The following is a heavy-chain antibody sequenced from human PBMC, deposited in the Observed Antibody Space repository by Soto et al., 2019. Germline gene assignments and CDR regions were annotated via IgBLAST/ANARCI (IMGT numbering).Heavy chain of an antibody. J-gene: IGHJ2*01. CDR2: ISSNGGST. CDR1: GFTFSSYA. V-gene: IGHV3-64*01. Sequence: EVQLVESGGGLVQPGGSLRLSCAASGFTFSSYAMHWVRQAPGKGLEYVSAISSNGGSTYYANSVKGRFTISRDNSKNTLYLQMGSLRAEDMAVYYCARDSGDYKFEGNWYFDLWGRGTLVTVSS. CDR3: ARDSGDYKFEGNWYFDL. D-gene: IGHD2-21*02.